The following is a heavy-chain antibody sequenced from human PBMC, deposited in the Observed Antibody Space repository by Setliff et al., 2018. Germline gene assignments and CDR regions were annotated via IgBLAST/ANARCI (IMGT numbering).Heavy chain of an antibody. D-gene: IGHD3-22*01. CDR3: ASGYYDSSGYLPFDY. CDR2: IIPILGIA. CDR1: GYTFTSHY. V-gene: IGHV1-69*02. J-gene: IGHJ4*02. Sequence: SVKVSCKASGYTFTSHYMHWVRQAPGQGLEWMGRIIPILGIANYAQKFQGRVTITADKSTSTAYVELSSLRSEDTAVYYCASGYYDSSGYLPFDYWGQGTLVTVSS.